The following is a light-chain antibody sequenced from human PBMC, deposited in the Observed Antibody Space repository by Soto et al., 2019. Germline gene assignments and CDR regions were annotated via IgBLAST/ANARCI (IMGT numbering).Light chain of an antibody. CDR1: QSISSY. CDR2: AAS. J-gene: IGKJ1*01. Sequence: DIPMTQSPSSLSASVGDRVTITCRASQSISSYLNWYQQKPGKAPNLLIYAASSLQSGVPSRFSGSGSGTDFTLTISSLQPEDFATYYCQQSYSTLTWTFGQGTKVEIK. V-gene: IGKV1-39*01. CDR3: QQSYSTLTWT.